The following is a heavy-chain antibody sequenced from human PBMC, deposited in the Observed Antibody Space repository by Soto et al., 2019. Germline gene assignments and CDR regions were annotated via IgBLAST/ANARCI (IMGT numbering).Heavy chain of an antibody. D-gene: IGHD2-21*02. V-gene: IGHV1-18*01. Sequence: QVQLVQSGAEVKKPGASVKVSCKASGYTFKSFGFSWVRQAPGQGLEWMGWISAYNDNAKYAQKVQDRVTITTDTSTSTAYMELRSLRSDDTAVYYCARDSGSDWYRGDHGMDVWGQGTTVTVSS. CDR3: ARDSGSDWYRGDHGMDV. CDR2: ISAYNDNA. CDR1: GYTFKSFG. J-gene: IGHJ6*02.